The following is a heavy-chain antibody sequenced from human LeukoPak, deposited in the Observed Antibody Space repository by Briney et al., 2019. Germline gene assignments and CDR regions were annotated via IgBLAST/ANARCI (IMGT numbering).Heavy chain of an antibody. D-gene: IGHD2-15*01. CDR3: ARSSGGFDY. Sequence: GGSLRLPCAASGFTFSSYAMNWVRQAPGKSLEWVSSISSGSSYIYYADSVKGRFTISRDNAKDSLYLQMNSLRADDTAVYYCARSSGGFDYWGQGTLVTVSS. J-gene: IGHJ4*02. CDR1: GFTFSSYA. CDR2: ISSGSSYI. V-gene: IGHV3-21*01.